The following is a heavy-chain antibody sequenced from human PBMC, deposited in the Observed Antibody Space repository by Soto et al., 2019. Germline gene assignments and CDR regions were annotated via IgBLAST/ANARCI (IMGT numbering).Heavy chain of an antibody. V-gene: IGHV1-69*01. CDR3: ARDGSVYRSRASPVDV. CDR1: GDTFSSYA. D-gene: IGHD1-1*01. CDR2: IIPIFGTA. Sequence: QVQLVQSGAEVKKPGSSVKVSCKASGDTFSSYAISWVRQAPGQGLEWMGGIIPIFGTANYEQKFQGRVTITADEPTTTAYMELTSLRSEDTAVYCFARDGSVYRSRASPVDVWGQGTAVTLSS. J-gene: IGHJ6*02.